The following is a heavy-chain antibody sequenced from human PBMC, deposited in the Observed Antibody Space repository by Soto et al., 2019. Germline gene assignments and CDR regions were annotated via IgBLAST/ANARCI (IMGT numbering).Heavy chain of an antibody. V-gene: IGHV4-39*01. CDR1: DDSINSDKYY. Sequence: PSETLSLTCSVSDDSINSDKYYWGWIRQPPGKGLEWIGRIYYRGNAYYNPSLQTRVTISLDTSKSQFSLNLNSVTAADSAVYFCARLEGLATISCYFGLWGAGALVTVSS. CDR2: IYYRGNA. CDR3: ARLEGLATISCYFGL. J-gene: IGHJ4*02. D-gene: IGHD3-9*01.